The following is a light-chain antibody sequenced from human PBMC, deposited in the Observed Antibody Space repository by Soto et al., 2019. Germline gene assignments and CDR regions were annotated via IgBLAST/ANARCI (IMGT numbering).Light chain of an antibody. V-gene: IGKV1-27*01. CDR1: PGIRNF. Sequence: DIQMTQSPPSLSASVGDRVTITCRASPGIRNFVAWYQQKPGKAPQLLIYAASTLQSGVPSRFSGSGSGTDFTLTINSLQPEDVETYSCQKYSSVPVFGPGTKVEIK. J-gene: IGKJ3*01. CDR3: QKYSSVPV. CDR2: AAS.